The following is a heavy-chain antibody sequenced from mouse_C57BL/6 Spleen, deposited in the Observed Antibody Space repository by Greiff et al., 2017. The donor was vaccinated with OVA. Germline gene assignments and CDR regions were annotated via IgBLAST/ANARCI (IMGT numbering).Heavy chain of an antibody. D-gene: IGHD2-1*01. CDR2: IDPSDGET. CDR1: GYTFTSYW. V-gene: IGHV1-52*01. CDR3: ARGDYGKAWFAY. J-gene: IGHJ3*01. Sequence: QVQLKQPGAELVRPGSSVKLSCKASGYTFTSYWMHWVKQRPIQGLEWIGNIDPSDGETHYNQKFKDKATLTVAKSSSTAYRQLSSLTSEDSSFYYCARGDYGKAWFAYWGQGTLVTGSA.